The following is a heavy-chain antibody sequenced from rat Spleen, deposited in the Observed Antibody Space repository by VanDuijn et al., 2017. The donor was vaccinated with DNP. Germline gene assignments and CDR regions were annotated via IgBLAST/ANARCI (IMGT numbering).Heavy chain of an antibody. CDR3: ARYITGIVVDY. D-gene: IGHD1-6*01. CDR1: GFSFSDYD. V-gene: IGHV5-20*01. Sequence: EVQLVESGGGLVQPGRSLKLSCAASGFSFSDYDMAWVRQAPPKGLEWVTAISSRGGSTYYRDSVKGRFTVSRDNTQSRLYLQRDSLRSEDTATYYCARYITGIVVDYWGQGVMVTVSS. CDR2: ISSRGGST. J-gene: IGHJ2*01.